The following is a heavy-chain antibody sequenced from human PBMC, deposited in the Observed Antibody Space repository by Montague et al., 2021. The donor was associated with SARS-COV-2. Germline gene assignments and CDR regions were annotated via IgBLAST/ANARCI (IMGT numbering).Heavy chain of an antibody. CDR2: ISSSSSYI. Sequence: SLRLACASSGFPFSSYSMNWVRQAPGKGLEWVSSISSSSSYIYYAASVKCLFTISRDNAKNSLYLQMHSLRAEDTAVYYCARDEDYYDSSGILDYWGQGTLVTVYS. D-gene: IGHD3-22*01. J-gene: IGHJ4*02. CDR3: ARDEDYYDSSGILDY. CDR1: GFPFSSYS. V-gene: IGHV3-21*01.